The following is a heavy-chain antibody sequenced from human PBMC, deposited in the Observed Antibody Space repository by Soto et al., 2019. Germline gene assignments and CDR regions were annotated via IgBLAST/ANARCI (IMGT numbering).Heavy chain of an antibody. D-gene: IGHD6-19*01. Sequence: PSEALSLTCTISGRSISSYSWSWIRQPPGKGLELIGYIYYSGSANSNPSLKSRVTISVDTSKNQFSLKLSSVTAADTAVYYCARVGGYSRGRTNFDYWGQGTLVTVSS. V-gene: IGHV4-59*01. J-gene: IGHJ4*02. CDR3: ARVGGYSRGRTNFDY. CDR2: IYYSGSA. CDR1: GRSISSYS.